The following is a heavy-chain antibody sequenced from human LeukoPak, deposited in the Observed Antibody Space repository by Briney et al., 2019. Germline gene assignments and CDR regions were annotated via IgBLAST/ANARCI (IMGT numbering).Heavy chain of an antibody. V-gene: IGHV3-7*03. J-gene: IGHJ6*02. CDR2: INHNGNVN. D-gene: IGHD3-16*01. Sequence: GGSLRLSCAASGFTFSSYWMNWARQAPGKGLEWVASINHNGNVNYYVDSVKGRFTISRDNAMNSLYLQMSNLRAEDTAVYFCARGGGLDVWGQGATVTVSS. CDR1: GFTFSSYW. CDR3: ARGGGLDV.